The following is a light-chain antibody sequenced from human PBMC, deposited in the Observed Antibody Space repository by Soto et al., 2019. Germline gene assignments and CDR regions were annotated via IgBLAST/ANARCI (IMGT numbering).Light chain of an antibody. CDR3: MQYLQIPLT. CDR1: QSLLHSHGYTY. CDR2: MGS. V-gene: IGKV2-28*01. Sequence: DIVMTQSPVSLPVTPGDPASISCRSSQSLLHSHGYTYLDWYLQNPGQSPQLLIYMGSTRASGVPDRFSCSGSATDLTLKISRVEAADVGVYYCMQYLQIPLTFGRGPKVEIK. J-gene: IGKJ4*01.